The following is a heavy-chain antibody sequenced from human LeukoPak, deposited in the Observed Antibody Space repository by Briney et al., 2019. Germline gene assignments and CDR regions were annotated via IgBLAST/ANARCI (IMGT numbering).Heavy chain of an antibody. Sequence: SVKVSCKASGGTFSSYGITWVRQAPGQGLEWMGGIIPMFATTKYAQKFQGRVTITADESTTTAYMELSSLRSEDTAMYYCARDTWMHLRGFDYWGQGTLVTVSS. CDR3: ARDTWMHLRGFDY. CDR1: GGTFSSYG. CDR2: IIPMFATT. V-gene: IGHV1-69*13. J-gene: IGHJ4*02. D-gene: IGHD3-10*01.